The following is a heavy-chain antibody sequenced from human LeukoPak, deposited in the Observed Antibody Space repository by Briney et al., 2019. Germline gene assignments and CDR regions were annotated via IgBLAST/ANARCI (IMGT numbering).Heavy chain of an antibody. CDR1: GGSISSSSYY. D-gene: IGHD3-10*01. Sequence: SETLSLTCTVSGGSISSSSYYWGWLRQPPGKGLEWIGSIYYSGSTYYNPSLKSRVTMSVGTSKNQFSLKVSSVTAADTAVYYCARVFDSGSQAYFYYMDVWGKGTTVTISS. CDR2: IYYSGST. CDR3: ARVFDSGSQAYFYYMDV. V-gene: IGHV4-39*07. J-gene: IGHJ6*03.